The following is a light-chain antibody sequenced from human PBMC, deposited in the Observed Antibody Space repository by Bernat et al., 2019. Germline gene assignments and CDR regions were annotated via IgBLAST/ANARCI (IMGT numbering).Light chain of an antibody. Sequence: QSALTQPRSVSGSPGQSVSISCTGTSSDVGAYNYVSWYQQHPGKAPKLMIYDVNLRPSGVPDRFSGSKSGNTASLTISGLQAEDEADYFRCSYAGSYSFVFGTGTEVTVL. V-gene: IGLV2-11*01. CDR2: DVN. CDR3: CSYAGSYSFV. J-gene: IGLJ1*01. CDR1: SSDVGAYNY.